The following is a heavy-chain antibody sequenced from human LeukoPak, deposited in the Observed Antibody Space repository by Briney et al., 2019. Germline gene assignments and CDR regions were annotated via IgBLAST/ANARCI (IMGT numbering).Heavy chain of an antibody. D-gene: IGHD6-19*01. CDR1: GYTFTGYY. J-gene: IGHJ4*02. CDR3: ARGGYSSGWYSDY. V-gene: IGHV1-2*02. CDR2: INPNSGGT. Sequence: ASVKVSCRASGYTFTGYYMHWVRQAPRQGLEWMGWINPNSGGTNYAQKFQGRVTMTRDTSISTAYMELSRLRSDDTAVYYCARGGYSSGWYSDYWGQGTLVTVSS.